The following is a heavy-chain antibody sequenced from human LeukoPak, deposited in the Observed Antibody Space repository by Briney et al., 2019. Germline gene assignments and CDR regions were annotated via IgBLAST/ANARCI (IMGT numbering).Heavy chain of an antibody. D-gene: IGHD1-1*01. CDR3: ARSSQSTWGFFAY. Sequence: GRSLRLSCAASGFTFSNYGMHWVRQAPGKGLQWVAVIWYDGSNEYYTGSVKGRFTISRDNAHNTLYLQMNSLRAEDTAVYYCARSSQSTWGFFAYWGQGTRVTVSS. J-gene: IGHJ4*02. CDR2: IWYDGSNE. V-gene: IGHV3-33*01. CDR1: GFTFSNYG.